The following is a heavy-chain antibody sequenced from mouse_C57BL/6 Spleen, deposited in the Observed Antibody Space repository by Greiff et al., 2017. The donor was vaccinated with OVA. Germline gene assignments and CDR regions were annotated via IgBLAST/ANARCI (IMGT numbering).Heavy chain of an antibody. D-gene: IGHD3-2*02. J-gene: IGHJ2*01. CDR3: ARRDSSGYFDY. CDR2: INPYNGGT. V-gene: IGHV1-19*01. CDR1: GYTFTDYY. Sequence: VHVKQSGPVLVKPGASVKMSCKASGYTFTDYYMNWVKQSHGKSLEWIGVINPYNGGTSYNQKFKGKATLTVDKSSSTAYMELNSLTSEDSAVYYCARRDSSGYFDYWGQGTTLTVSS.